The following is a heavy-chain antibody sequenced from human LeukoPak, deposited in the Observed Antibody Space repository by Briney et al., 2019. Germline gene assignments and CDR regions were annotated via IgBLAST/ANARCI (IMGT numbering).Heavy chain of an antibody. D-gene: IGHD3-3*01. Sequence: PSETLSLTCAVSGYSISSGYYWGWIRQPPGKGLEWIGSIYHSGSTYYNPSLKSRVTISVDTSKNQFSLKLSSVTAADTAVYYCARQRDFWSQYYFDYWGQGTLVTVSS. CDR1: GYSISSGYY. CDR2: IYHSGST. V-gene: IGHV4-38-2*01. J-gene: IGHJ4*02. CDR3: ARQRDFWSQYYFDY.